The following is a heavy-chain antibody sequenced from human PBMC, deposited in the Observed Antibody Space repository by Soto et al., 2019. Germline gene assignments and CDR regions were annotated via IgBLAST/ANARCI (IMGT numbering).Heavy chain of an antibody. CDR2: IKSDGRST. J-gene: IGHJ4*02. CDR3: ARESGGMAMGY. D-gene: IGHD5-18*01. V-gene: IGHV3-74*01. Sequence: EVQLVESGGGLVQPGGSLRLSCVASGFALSTYWIHWIRQAPGKGLVWVSRIKSDGRSTSYADSVKGRFTISRDDAKNTVYMQMNSLRAEDTAVYYCARESGGMAMGYWGQGTLVTVPS. CDR1: GFALSTYW.